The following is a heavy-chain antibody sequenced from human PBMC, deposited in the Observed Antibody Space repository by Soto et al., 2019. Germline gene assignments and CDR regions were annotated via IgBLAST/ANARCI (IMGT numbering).Heavy chain of an antibody. CDR3: AKSVSLLVATTQDY. CDR1: GFTFSSYA. Sequence: GGSLRLSCAASGFTFSSYAMTWVRQAPGKGLEWVSTISGSGGSSYYTDSVKGRFTISRDNSKNTLYLQMNSLRAEDTAVYYCAKSVSLLVATTQDYWGQGTLVTVSS. D-gene: IGHD5-12*01. V-gene: IGHV3-23*01. J-gene: IGHJ4*02. CDR2: ISGSGGSS.